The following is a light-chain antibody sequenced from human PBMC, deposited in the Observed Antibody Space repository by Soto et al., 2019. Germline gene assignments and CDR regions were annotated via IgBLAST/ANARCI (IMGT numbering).Light chain of an antibody. CDR1: SSDVGGYNY. Sequence: QSAQTQPASVSGSPGQSITISCTGTSSDVGGYNYVSWYQQHPGKAPKLMIYDVSNRPSGVSNRFSGSRSGNTASLIISGLQTEDEADYYCSSYTVSSTVIFGGGTKLTVL. CDR2: DVS. V-gene: IGLV2-14*01. J-gene: IGLJ2*01. CDR3: SSYTVSSTVI.